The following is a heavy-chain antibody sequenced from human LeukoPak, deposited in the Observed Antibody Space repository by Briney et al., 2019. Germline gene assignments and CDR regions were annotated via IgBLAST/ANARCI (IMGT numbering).Heavy chain of an antibody. CDR2: FDPEDGET. D-gene: IGHD3-9*01. V-gene: IGHV1-24*01. J-gene: IGHJ4*02. CDR3: ATPGYYDILTGFPPFDY. CDR1: GYTLTELS. Sequence: ASVKVSYKVSGYTLTELSMHWVRQAPGKGLEWMGGFDPEDGETIYAQKFQGRVTMTEDTSTDTAYMELSSLRSEDTAVYYCATPGYYDILTGFPPFDYWGQGTLVTVSS.